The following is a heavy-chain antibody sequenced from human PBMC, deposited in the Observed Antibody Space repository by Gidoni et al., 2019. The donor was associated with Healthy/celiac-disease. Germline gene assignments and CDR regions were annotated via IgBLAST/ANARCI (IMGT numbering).Heavy chain of an antibody. Sequence: HVQRVQSGAEVKKPGSSLKVSCKASGGTFSSYVTNWVRQAPGQGLEWMGWISPIFGTTNYAQNFQGRVTFTADKSTSTAYMELTSLGSEDTAVYYCARYPNDFWSGYAFDIWGQGTVVTVSS. V-gene: IGHV1-69*06. CDR1: GGTFSSYV. CDR3: ARYPNDFWSGYAFDI. D-gene: IGHD3-3*01. CDR2: ISPIFGTT. J-gene: IGHJ3*02.